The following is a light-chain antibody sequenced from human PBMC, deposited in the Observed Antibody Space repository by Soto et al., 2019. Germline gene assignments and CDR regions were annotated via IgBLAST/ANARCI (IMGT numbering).Light chain of an antibody. CDR2: VGTGGIVG. CDR3: GADHGTGSKFVYV. CDR1: SGYSDYT. Sequence: QPVLTQPPSASASLGASVTLTCTLSSGYSDYTVDWYQQRPGKGPRFVMRVGTGGIVGSKGDGIPDRFSVLGSGLIRYLTIKNIQEEDESDYHCGADHGTGSKFVYVFGTGTKLTVL. V-gene: IGLV9-49*01. J-gene: IGLJ1*01.